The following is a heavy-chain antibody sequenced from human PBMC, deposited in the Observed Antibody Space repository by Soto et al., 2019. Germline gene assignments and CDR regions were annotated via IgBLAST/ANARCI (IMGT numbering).Heavy chain of an antibody. CDR3: ARIKDYGSGSDYKPTLFDY. Sequence: QVTLKESGPVLVKPTETLTLTCTVSGFSLSNARMGVSWIRQPPGKALEWLAHIASNDEKSYSTFLKSRLTISKDTSKSQVVVTMTNMDPVDSATDYCARIKDYGSGSDYKPTLFDYWGHGTLVTVCS. CDR1: GFSLSNARMG. V-gene: IGHV2-26*01. D-gene: IGHD3-10*01. J-gene: IGHJ4*01. CDR2: IASNDEK.